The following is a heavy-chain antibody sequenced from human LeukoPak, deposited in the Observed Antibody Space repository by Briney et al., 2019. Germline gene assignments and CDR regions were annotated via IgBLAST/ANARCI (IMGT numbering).Heavy chain of an antibody. CDR3: AKLTIFGVVTDY. V-gene: IGHV3-48*03. D-gene: IGHD3-3*01. Sequence: GGSLRLSCAASGFTFSSYEMNWVRQAPGKGLEWVSYISSSGSTIYYADSVKGRFTISRDNAKSSLYLQMNSLRAEDTAVYYCAKLTIFGVVTDYWGQGTLVTVSS. CDR1: GFTFSSYE. J-gene: IGHJ4*02. CDR2: ISSSGSTI.